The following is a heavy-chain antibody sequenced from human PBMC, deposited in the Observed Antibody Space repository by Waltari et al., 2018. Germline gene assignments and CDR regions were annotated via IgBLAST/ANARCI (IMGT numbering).Heavy chain of an antibody. CDR3: ARPGYSSGWYGLGGTWFDP. V-gene: IGHV4-34*01. D-gene: IGHD6-19*01. Sequence: QVQLQQWGAGLLKPSETLSLTCAVYGGSFSGYYWSWIRQPPGKGLEWIGEINHSGSTNYNPSLKSRVTISVDTSKNQFSLKLSSVTAADTAVYYCARPGYSSGWYGLGGTWFDPWGQGTLVTVSS. CDR2: INHSGST. CDR1: GGSFSGYY. J-gene: IGHJ5*02.